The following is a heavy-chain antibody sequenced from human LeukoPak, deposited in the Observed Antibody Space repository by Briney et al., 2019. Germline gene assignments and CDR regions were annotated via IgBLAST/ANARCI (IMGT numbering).Heavy chain of an antibody. V-gene: IGHV4-59*01. CDR1: GDSISSYY. CDR3: ARLQRITMAGPDYWYFDL. Sequence: PSETLSLTCTVSGDSISSYYWSWIRQPPEKGLEWIGYVYYSGSTNYNPCLKSRVTISVDTSKTQFSLKMNSVTAADTAVYYCARLQRITMAGPDYWYFDLWGRGTLVTVSP. J-gene: IGHJ2*01. CDR2: VYYSGST. D-gene: IGHD3-10*01.